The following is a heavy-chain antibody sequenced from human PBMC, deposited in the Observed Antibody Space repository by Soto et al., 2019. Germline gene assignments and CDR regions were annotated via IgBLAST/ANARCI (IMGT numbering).Heavy chain of an antibody. V-gene: IGHV3-30*18. CDR2: ISYDGSNK. Sequence: HPGGSLRLSCAASGFTFSSYGMHWVRQAPGKGLEWVAVISYDGSNKYYADSVKGRFTISRDNSKNTLYLQMNSLRAEDTAVYYCAKDTYSSSPKRHRPWWFDPWGQGTLVTVSS. D-gene: IGHD6-13*01. J-gene: IGHJ5*02. CDR1: GFTFSSYG. CDR3: AKDTYSSSPKRHRPWWFDP.